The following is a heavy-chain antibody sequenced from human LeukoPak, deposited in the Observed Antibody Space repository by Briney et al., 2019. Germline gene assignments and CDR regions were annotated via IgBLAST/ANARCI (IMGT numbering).Heavy chain of an antibody. D-gene: IGHD6-13*01. J-gene: IGHJ6*02. Sequence: SETLSLTCAVYGGSFSGYYWSWIRQPPGKGLEWIGEINHSGSTNYNPSLKSRVTISVDTSKNQFSPKLSAVTAADTAVYYCARGPRQPLYSSSWYCRYYGMDVWGQGTTVTVSS. CDR2: INHSGST. V-gene: IGHV4-34*01. CDR3: ARGPRQPLYSSSWYCRYYGMDV. CDR1: GGSFSGYY.